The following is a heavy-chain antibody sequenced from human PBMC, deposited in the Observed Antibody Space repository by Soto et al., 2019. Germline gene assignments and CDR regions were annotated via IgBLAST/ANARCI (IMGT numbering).Heavy chain of an antibody. CDR1: GGSVSSGSYY. CDR3: ANYPTTVTSDY. V-gene: IGHV4-61*01. CDR2: IYYSGST. D-gene: IGHD4-17*01. Sequence: QVQLQESGPGLVKPSETLSLTCTVSGGSVSSGSYYWSWIRQPPGKGLEWIGYIYYSGSTNYNPSLKSRATISVDTPKNQFSLELSSVTAADTAVYYCANYPTTVTSDYWGQGTLVTVSS. J-gene: IGHJ4*02.